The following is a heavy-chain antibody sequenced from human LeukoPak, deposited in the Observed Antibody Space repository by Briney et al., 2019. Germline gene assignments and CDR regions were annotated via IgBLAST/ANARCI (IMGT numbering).Heavy chain of an antibody. V-gene: IGHV5-51*01. CDR2: IYPGDSDT. D-gene: IGHD5-18*01. J-gene: IGHJ4*02. Sequence: HGESLKISCKGSGYSFTSYWIGWVRQMPGKGLEWMGIIYPGDSDTRYSPSFRGQVTISADKSISPAYLQWSSLKASDTAMYYCARRRGYSYGPFDYWGQGTLVTVSS. CDR3: ARRRGYSYGPFDY. CDR1: GYSFTSYW.